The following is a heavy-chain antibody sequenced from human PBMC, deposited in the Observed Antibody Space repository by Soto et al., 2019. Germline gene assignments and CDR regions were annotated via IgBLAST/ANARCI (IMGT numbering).Heavy chain of an antibody. Sequence: ASVKVSCKASGYTFTGYYMHWVRQAPGQGLEWMGWINPNSGGTNYAQKFQGWVTMTRDTPISTAYMELSRLRSDDTAVYYCARGGSLWFGELSAYYYGMDVWGQGTTVTVSS. D-gene: IGHD3-10*01. CDR2: INPNSGGT. J-gene: IGHJ6*02. CDR3: ARGGSLWFGELSAYYYGMDV. V-gene: IGHV1-2*04. CDR1: GYTFTGYY.